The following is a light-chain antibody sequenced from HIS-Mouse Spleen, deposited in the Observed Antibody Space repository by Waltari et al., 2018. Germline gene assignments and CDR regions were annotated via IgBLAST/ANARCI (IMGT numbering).Light chain of an antibody. CDR3: QSADSSGTYGV. Sequence: SYELTQPPSVSVSPGQTARIPCSGDALPKQYAYWYQKKPGQAPVLVIYKDSERHSGIPERFSGSSSGTTVTLTISGVQAEDEADYYCQSADSSGTYGVFGGGTKLTVL. J-gene: IGLJ3*02. CDR2: KDS. CDR1: ALPKQY. V-gene: IGLV3-25*03.